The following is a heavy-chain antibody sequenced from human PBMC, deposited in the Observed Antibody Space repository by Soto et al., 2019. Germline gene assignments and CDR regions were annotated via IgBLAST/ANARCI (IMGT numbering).Heavy chain of an antibody. CDR2: IHHSGST. V-gene: IGHV4-34*01. J-gene: IGHJ5*02. CDR1: GGSFSGYY. CDR3: ASYSSNWAPYP. D-gene: IGHD6-13*01. Sequence: QVQLQQWGAGLLKPSETLSLTCAVYGGSFSGYYWSWIRQPPGKGLEWIGEIHHSGSTNYNPSLKSRVTISGNTSKNQVSLQLSSGTSADTAVYYLASYSSNWAPYPWGQGTLVTVSP.